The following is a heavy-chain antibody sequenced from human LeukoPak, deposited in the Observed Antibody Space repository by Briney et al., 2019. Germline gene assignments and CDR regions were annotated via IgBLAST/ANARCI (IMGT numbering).Heavy chain of an antibody. CDR2: INHSGST. J-gene: IGHJ3*02. V-gene: IGHV4-34*01. D-gene: IGHD3-22*01. CDR3: ARQPSYYDSSGRIPYAFDI. Sequence: SETLSLTCTVSGGSISSYYWSWIRQPPGKGLEWIGEINHSGSTNYNPPLKSRVTVSVETSKSKLSLKLSSVTAADTAVYYCARQPSYYDSSGRIPYAFDIWGQGTMVTVSS. CDR1: GGSISSYY.